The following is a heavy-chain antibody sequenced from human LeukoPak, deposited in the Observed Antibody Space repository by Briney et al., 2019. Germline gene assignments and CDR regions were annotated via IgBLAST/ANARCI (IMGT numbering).Heavy chain of an antibody. CDR1: GFTFSTYW. CDR2: MRRDGNEI. D-gene: IGHD3-22*01. V-gene: IGHV3-7*01. J-gene: IGHJ4*02. Sequence: GGSLRLSCSASGFTFSTYWMSWVRQAPGKGLEWVASMRRDGNEIYYLDSVRGRFTISRDNSKNTLYLQMNSLRAEDTAVYYCAREGYYDSSGYYPLDYWGQGTLVTVSS. CDR3: AREGYYDSSGYYPLDY.